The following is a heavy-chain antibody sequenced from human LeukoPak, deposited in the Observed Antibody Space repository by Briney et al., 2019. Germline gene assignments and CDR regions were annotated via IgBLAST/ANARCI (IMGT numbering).Heavy chain of an antibody. CDR2: INHSGST. CDR3: ARVGAASDLDY. J-gene: IGHJ4*02. D-gene: IGHD3-10*01. CDR1: GGSFSGYY. V-gene: IGHV4-34*01. Sequence: SETLSLTCAVYGGSFSGYYWSWIRQPPGKGLEWIGEINHSGSTNYNPSLKSRVTISVDTSKNQFSLKLSSVTAADTAVYYCARVGAASDLDYWGQGTLVTVSS.